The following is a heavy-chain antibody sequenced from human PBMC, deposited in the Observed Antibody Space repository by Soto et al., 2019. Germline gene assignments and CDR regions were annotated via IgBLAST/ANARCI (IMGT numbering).Heavy chain of an antibody. Sequence: QVQLQESGPGLVKPSETLSLTCTVSGGSISGGVHSWSWIRQPPGKGLEWIGHIFDSGSTYYNPSLKSRLPRSVDTSKNQFPLRLSSVTAADTAVYYCAREVMPLTNDWYFDLWGRGTLVTVSS. J-gene: IGHJ2*01. V-gene: IGHV4-30-4*01. CDR1: GGSISGGVHS. CDR3: AREVMPLTNDWYFDL. D-gene: IGHD2-8*01. CDR2: IFDSGST.